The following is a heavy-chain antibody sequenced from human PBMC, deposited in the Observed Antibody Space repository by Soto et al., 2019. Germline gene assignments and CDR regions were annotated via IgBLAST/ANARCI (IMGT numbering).Heavy chain of an antibody. Sequence: PSDTLALTCTASGGSISSYYWSWVRQAPGEGLEWIGYIYYSGSTNYNPSLKKPTTISVDTSKDPPSPKPSSMTAAHTAVYYCSRSPGDFRNAYPHNWFDPWGQGTLVTVSS. CDR2: IYYSGST. CDR1: GGSISSYY. CDR3: SRSPGDFRNAYPHNWFDP. V-gene: IGHV4-59*07. D-gene: IGHD3-16*01. J-gene: IGHJ5*02.